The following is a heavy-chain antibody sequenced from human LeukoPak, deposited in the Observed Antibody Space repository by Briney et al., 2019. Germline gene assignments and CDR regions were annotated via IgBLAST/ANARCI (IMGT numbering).Heavy chain of an antibody. Sequence: GGSLRLSCAASGFTFSSYSINWVRQAPGKGLEWVSSISSSSSYIYYADSVKGRFTISRDNAKNSLYLQMNSLRAEDTAVYYCASVRVAGTGYWGQGTLVTVSS. CDR3: ASVRVAGTGY. D-gene: IGHD3-10*01. J-gene: IGHJ4*02. V-gene: IGHV3-21*01. CDR2: ISSSSSYI. CDR1: GFTFSSYS.